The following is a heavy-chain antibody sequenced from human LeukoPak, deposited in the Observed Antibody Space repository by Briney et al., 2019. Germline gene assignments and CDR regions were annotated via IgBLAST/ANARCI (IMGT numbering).Heavy chain of an antibody. CDR3: AKDLKYYYGSGDAFDI. CDR2: IRYDGSNK. CDR1: GFTFSSYG. J-gene: IGHJ3*02. Sequence: GGSLRLSCAASGFTFSSYGMHWVRQAPGKGLEWVAFIRYDGSNKYYADSVKGRFTISRDNSKNTLYLQMNSLRAEDTAVYYCAKDLKYYYGSGDAFDIWDQGTMVTVSS. V-gene: IGHV3-30*02. D-gene: IGHD3-10*01.